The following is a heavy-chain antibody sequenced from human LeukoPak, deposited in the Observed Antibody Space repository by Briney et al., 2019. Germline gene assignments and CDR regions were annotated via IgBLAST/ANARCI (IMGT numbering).Heavy chain of an antibody. Sequence: GGSLRLSCTASGFTFSRSWMNWIRQAPGKELEWVANINPDGDGMRFVDSVKGRFTMSRDNAQSLLHLQMNSLRVEDTAFYYCAAWTDRGYSYWGQGVLVTVSS. D-gene: IGHD5-12*01. CDR3: AAWTDRGYSY. CDR2: INPDGDGM. J-gene: IGHJ4*02. V-gene: IGHV3-7*01. CDR1: GFTFSRSW.